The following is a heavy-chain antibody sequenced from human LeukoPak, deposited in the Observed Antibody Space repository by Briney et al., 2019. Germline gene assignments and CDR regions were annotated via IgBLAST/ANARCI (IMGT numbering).Heavy chain of an antibody. CDR3: VADLPGTNSPYFDY. D-gene: IGHD4/OR15-4a*01. V-gene: IGHV3-23*01. Sequence: GGSLRLSCAASGFTFSSYAMSWVRQAPGKGLEWVSTISGSGGSTYYADSLKGRFTISRDNSKNALYVQMDSLRAEDTAVYYCVADLPGTNSPYFDYWGQGTLVTVSS. J-gene: IGHJ4*02. CDR1: GFTFSSYA. CDR2: ISGSGGST.